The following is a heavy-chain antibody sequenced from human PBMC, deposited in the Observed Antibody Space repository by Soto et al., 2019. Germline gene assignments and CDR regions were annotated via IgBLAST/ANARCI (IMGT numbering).Heavy chain of an antibody. V-gene: IGHV3-30-3*01. J-gene: IGHJ4*02. CDR3: AGEVYYDFWSGCNAHPYSFDD. D-gene: IGHD3-3*01. Sequence: QVQLVESGGGVVQPGRSLRLSCAASGFTFSRHTMHWVRQAPGKGLEWVAAISDDGSNTYYADSVKGRFTISRDNSKNTPDLQMNSLSSGDTAVHLCAGEVYYDFWSGCNAHPYSFDDWGQGTLVTVSS. CDR2: ISDDGSNT. CDR1: GFTFSRHT.